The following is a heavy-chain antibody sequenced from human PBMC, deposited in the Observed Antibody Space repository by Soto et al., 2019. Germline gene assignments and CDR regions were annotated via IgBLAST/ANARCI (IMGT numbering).Heavy chain of an antibody. Sequence: ASVKVSCKASGYTFTGYYMHWVRQAPGQGLEWMGWINPNSGGTNYAQKFQGWVTMTRDTSISTAYMEMSRLRSDDTAVYYCARLSSGSYDPYFDYWGQGTLATVPQ. J-gene: IGHJ4*02. V-gene: IGHV1-2*04. CDR2: INPNSGGT. CDR1: GYTFTGYY. CDR3: ARLSSGSYDPYFDY. D-gene: IGHD1-26*01.